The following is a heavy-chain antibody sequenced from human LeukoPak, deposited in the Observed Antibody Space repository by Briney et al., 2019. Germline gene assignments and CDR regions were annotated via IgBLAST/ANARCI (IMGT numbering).Heavy chain of an antibody. CDR1: GFTFSSYG. CDR3: AKGRYSYGDAFDI. Sequence: GGSLSLSFAASGFTFSSYGMSWVRQAPGKGLEWVSGISGSGGSTYYADSVKGRFTISRDNSKNTLYLQMNSLRAEDTAVYYCAKGRYSYGDAFDIWGQGTMVTVSS. D-gene: IGHD5-18*01. J-gene: IGHJ3*02. V-gene: IGHV3-23*01. CDR2: ISGSGGST.